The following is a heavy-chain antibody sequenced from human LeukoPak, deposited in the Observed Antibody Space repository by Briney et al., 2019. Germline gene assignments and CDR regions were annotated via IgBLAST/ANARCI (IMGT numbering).Heavy chain of an antibody. D-gene: IGHD4-17*01. V-gene: IGHV3-48*03. CDR3: ARVFYGDYHMDY. J-gene: IGHJ4*02. CDR1: GFTFSSYE. CDR2: ISSSGSTT. Sequence: GGSLRLSCAASGFTFSSYEMNWVRQAPGKGLEWVSYISSSGSTTYYADSVKGRFTISRDNAKNSLYLQMNSLRAEDTAVYYCARVFYGDYHMDYWGQGTLVTVSS.